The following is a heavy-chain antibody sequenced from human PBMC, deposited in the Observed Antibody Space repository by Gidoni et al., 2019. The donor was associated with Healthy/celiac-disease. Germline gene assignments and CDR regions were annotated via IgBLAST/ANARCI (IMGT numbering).Heavy chain of an antibody. CDR2: ISSSSSTI. CDR3: AREFDYGDYSVDY. Sequence: EVQLVESGGGLVQPGGSLRLSCAASGFTFSSYSMNWVRQAPGKGLEWVSYISSSSSTIYYADSVKGRFTISRDNAKNSLYLQMNSLRAEDTAVYYCAREFDYGDYSVDYWGQGTLVTVSS. D-gene: IGHD4-17*01. V-gene: IGHV3-48*01. J-gene: IGHJ4*02. CDR1: GFTFSSYS.